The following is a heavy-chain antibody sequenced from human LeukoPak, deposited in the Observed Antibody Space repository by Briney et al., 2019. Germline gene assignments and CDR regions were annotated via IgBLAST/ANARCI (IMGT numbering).Heavy chain of an antibody. D-gene: IGHD1-26*01. CDR2: MNPNSGNT. CDR1: GYTFTSYD. J-gene: IGHJ6*03. CDR3: ARVPSRRNSRPRGNYYYMDV. Sequence: GASVKVSCKASGYTFTSYDINCVRQATGHGLECMGWMNPNSGNTGYAQKFQARVNITRNTSISTAYMEMNSLRSEDTAVYYCARVPSRRNSRPRGNYYYMDVWGKGTTVTVSS. V-gene: IGHV1-8*01.